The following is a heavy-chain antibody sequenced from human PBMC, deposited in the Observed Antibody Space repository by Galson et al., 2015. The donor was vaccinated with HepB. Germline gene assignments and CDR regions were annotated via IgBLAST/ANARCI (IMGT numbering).Heavy chain of an antibody. CDR1: GYTFSVFY. CDR2: IVPHSGAT. Sequence: SVKVSCKASGYTFSVFYIHWVRQAPGQGLEWMGWIVPHSGATTYSQKFQGRVTMTRDTSINTVHMELSGLRSDDTAVYFCAREWRGDLRFLEFAAFDPWGQGTKVTVSS. V-gene: IGHV1-2*02. J-gene: IGHJ3*01. CDR3: AREWRGDLRFLEFAAFDP. D-gene: IGHD3-3*01.